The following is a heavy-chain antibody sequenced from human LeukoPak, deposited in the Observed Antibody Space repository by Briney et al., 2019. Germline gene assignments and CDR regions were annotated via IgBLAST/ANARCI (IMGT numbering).Heavy chain of an antibody. CDR3: ARHKATQTFAYGMDV. J-gene: IGHJ6*02. V-gene: IGHV4-59*08. Sequence: SETLSLTCTVSSGSTSSYYWSWIRQPPGKGLEWIGYISYSGSTNYNPSLKSRVTISVDTSKNQFSLKLSSVTAADTAVYYCARHKATQTFAYGMDVWGQGTTVTVSS. CDR2: ISYSGST. D-gene: IGHD5-12*01. CDR1: SGSTSSYY.